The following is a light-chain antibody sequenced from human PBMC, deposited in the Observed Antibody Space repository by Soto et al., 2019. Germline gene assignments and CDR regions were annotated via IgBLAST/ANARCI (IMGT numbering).Light chain of an antibody. CDR1: RGSIASNY. V-gene: IGLV6-57*03. CDR3: QSYDSSNYVV. CDR2: EDN. J-gene: IGLJ2*01. Sequence: NFMLTQPHSVSESPGKTVTISCTRSRGSIASNYVQWYQQRPGSAPTTVIYEDNQRPSGVPDRFSGSIDSSSNSASLTISGLKTEDEADYFCQSYDSSNYVVFGGGTKLTVL.